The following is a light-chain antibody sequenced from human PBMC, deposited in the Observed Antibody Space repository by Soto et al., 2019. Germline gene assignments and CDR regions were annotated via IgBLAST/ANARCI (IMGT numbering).Light chain of an antibody. V-gene: IGKV1-5*03. CDR2: KAS. CDR1: QSISSW. Sequence: DIHMTQSPSTLSASVGDRVTITCRASQSISSWLAWYQQKPGKAPKVLIYKASGLQSGVPSRFSGSGSGTEFTLTISSLQPDDFATYYCQQYNSYSLTFGQGTKLEIK. CDR3: QQYNSYSLT. J-gene: IGKJ2*01.